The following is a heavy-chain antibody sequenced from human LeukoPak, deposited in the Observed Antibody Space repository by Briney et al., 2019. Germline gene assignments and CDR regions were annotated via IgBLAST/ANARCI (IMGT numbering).Heavy chain of an antibody. D-gene: IGHD5-12*01. Sequence: SETLSLTRAVYGGSFSGYYWSWIRQPPGKGLEWIGEINHSGSSNYNPSLKSRVTVSVDTSKNQFSLKLSSVTAADTAAYYCARESNTYEKRGAFDIWGQGTMVTVSS. CDR1: GGSFSGYY. CDR2: INHSGSS. V-gene: IGHV4-34*01. CDR3: ARESNTYEKRGAFDI. J-gene: IGHJ3*02.